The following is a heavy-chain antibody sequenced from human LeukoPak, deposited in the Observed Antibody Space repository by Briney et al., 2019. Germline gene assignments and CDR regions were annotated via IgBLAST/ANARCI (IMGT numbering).Heavy chain of an antibody. Sequence: ASVTVSFTASGYTFTGYYMHWVGEAPGQGLEWMGWINPKSGGTNYAQKFQGRVTITRDTSIHTAYMELSRLRSDDTAVYYCAREEYGFDPWGQGTLVTVSS. CDR3: AREEYGFDP. CDR1: GYTFTGYY. CDR2: INPKSGGT. J-gene: IGHJ5*02. D-gene: IGHD2-2*01. V-gene: IGHV1-2*02.